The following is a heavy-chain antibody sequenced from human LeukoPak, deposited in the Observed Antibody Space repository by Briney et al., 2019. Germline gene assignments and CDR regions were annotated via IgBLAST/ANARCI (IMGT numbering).Heavy chain of an antibody. CDR3: ARGGVGPTTNWFDP. V-gene: IGHV4-34*01. CDR2: INHSGST. D-gene: IGHD1-26*01. Sequence: SETLSLTCAVYGGSFSDYYWNWIRQSPGKGLEWIGEINHSGSTNYNPSLKSRVTISVDRSKNQFSLRLTSVTAADTAVFYCARGGVGPTTNWFDPWGQGTLVTVSS. CDR1: GGSFSDYY. J-gene: IGHJ5*02.